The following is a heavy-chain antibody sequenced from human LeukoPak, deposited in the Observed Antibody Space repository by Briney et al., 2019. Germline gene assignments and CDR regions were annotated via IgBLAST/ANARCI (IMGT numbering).Heavy chain of an antibody. CDR1: FDISGYW. CDR2: IKQDGSER. J-gene: IGHJ3*02. D-gene: IGHD3-3*01. Sequence: GGSLRLSCAANFDISGYWMSWVRQAPGKWLEWVANIKQDGSERYYVDSVKGRFTISRDNAKNSQYLQMNSLRAEDTAVYYCARDGPRHYDFWSGYSDHHAFDIWGQGTMVTVSS. CDR3: ARDGPRHYDFWSGYSDHHAFDI. V-gene: IGHV3-7*01.